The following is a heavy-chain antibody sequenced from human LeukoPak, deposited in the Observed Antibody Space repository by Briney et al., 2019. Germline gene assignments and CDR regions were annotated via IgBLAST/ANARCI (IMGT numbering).Heavy chain of an antibody. D-gene: IGHD3-9*01. J-gene: IGHJ4*02. V-gene: IGHV3-21*01. CDR2: ISSSSSYI. Sequence: GGSLRLSCAASGFTFSSYSMNWVRQAPGKGLEWVSSISSSSSYIYYADSVKGRFTISRDNAKNSLYLQMNSLRAEDTAVYYCARDRYDNLTGYSYFDYWGQGTLVTVSS. CDR1: GFTFSSYS. CDR3: ARDRYDNLTGYSYFDY.